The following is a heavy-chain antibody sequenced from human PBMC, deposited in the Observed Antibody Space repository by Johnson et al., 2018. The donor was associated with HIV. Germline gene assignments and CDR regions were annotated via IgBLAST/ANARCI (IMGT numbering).Heavy chain of an antibody. J-gene: IGHJ3*02. Sequence: EVQLVESGGGLVQPGGSLRLSCAASGFTFSSYWMSWVRQAPGKGLEWVANIKQDGSEKYYVDSVKGRFTISRDNAKNSLYLQMNSLRAEDTAVYYCARSMTTVTVAFDIWGQGTMVTVSS. V-gene: IGHV3-7*01. CDR3: ARSMTTVTVAFDI. D-gene: IGHD4-17*01. CDR1: GFTFSSYW. CDR2: IKQDGSEK.